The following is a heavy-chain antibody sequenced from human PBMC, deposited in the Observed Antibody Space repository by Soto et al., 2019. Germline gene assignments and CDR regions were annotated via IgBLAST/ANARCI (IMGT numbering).Heavy chain of an antibody. V-gene: IGHV1-2*04. D-gene: IGHD2-2*01. CDR1: GYTFTGYY. J-gene: IGHJ4*02. CDR2: INPNSGGT. CDR3: SRGPPLTPRCTVL. Sequence: ASVKVSCKASGYTFTGYYMHWVRQAPGQGLEWMGWINPNSGGTNYAQKFQGWVTMTRDTSISTAYMELSRLRSDDTAVYYCSRGPPLTPRCTVLWAQGSLVIV.